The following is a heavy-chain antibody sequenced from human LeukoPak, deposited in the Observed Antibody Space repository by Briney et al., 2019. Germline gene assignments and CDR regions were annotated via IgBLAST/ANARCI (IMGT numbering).Heavy chain of an antibody. D-gene: IGHD6-19*01. CDR2: ISSSRSYI. CDR3: ARDHREVAGLFDY. Sequence: GGSLRLSCAASGSTFSSYSMNWVRQAPGKGLEWVSSISSSRSYIYYADSVKGRFTISRDNAKNSLYLQMNSLRAEDTAVYYCARDHREVAGLFDYWGQGTLVTVSS. CDR1: GSTFSSYS. J-gene: IGHJ4*02. V-gene: IGHV3-21*01.